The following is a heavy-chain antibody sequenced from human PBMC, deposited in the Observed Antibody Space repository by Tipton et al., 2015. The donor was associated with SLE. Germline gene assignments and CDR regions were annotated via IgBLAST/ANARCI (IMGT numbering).Heavy chain of an antibody. Sequence: TLSLTCTVSGGSMSSHYWSWIRQPPGKGLEWIGYIHYTGGTNYNPSLKSRVTISVDTSKNQFSLKLSSVTAADTAVYYCARGGRTFYYYYYGMDVWGQGTTVTVSS. J-gene: IGHJ6*02. D-gene: IGHD2-15*01. CDR2: IHYTGGT. V-gene: IGHV4-59*11. CDR3: ARGGRTFYYYYYGMDV. CDR1: GGSMSSHY.